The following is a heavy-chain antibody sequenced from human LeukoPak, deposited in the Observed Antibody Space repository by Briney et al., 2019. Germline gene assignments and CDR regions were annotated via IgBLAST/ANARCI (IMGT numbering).Heavy chain of an antibody. Sequence: PGRTLRLTCAASGFTFTSYWMHWVRQAPGKGLGWVSRLSPDGRTKTSADSVMGRFTISRNNAKTTLYLPIGSLRADETAVDCCTRMSREAPGLLDLWGQGTLVTVSS. V-gene: IGHV3-74*01. CDR1: GFTFTSYW. D-gene: IGHD5-24*01. CDR2: LSPDGRTK. J-gene: IGHJ5*02. CDR3: TRMSREAPGLLDL.